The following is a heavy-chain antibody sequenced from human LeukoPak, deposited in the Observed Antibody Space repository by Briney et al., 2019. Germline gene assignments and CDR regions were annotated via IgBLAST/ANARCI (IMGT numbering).Heavy chain of an antibody. CDR1: GVILSDHH. D-gene: IGHD3-22*01. CDR3: ARDGAEGDNSAFDM. V-gene: IGHV3-72*01. J-gene: IGHJ3*02. Sequence: GGSLRLSCAASGVILSDHHMDWVRQAPGKGLEWVGRTRDKARGYTTEYAASVKGRFTITRDDSKTLVYLQMNSLKTEDTAVYFCARDGAEGDNSAFDMWGQGTVVTVSS. CDR2: TRDKARGYTT.